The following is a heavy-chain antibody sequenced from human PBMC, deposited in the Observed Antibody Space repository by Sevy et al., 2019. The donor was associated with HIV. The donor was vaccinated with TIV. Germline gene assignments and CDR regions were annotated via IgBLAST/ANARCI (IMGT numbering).Heavy chain of an antibody. V-gene: IGHV3-48*01. CDR2: ITSSSHIT. Sequence: GGSLRLSCEVPGSSFNSYSFNWVRQAPGKGLEWISYITSSSHITYYAESVQGRFTISRDNVKKSLYLQMNSLRVEDTAIYYCVRGTGIRNLYYFDHWGQGTLVTVSS. CDR1: GSSFNSYS. J-gene: IGHJ4*02. D-gene: IGHD1-1*01. CDR3: VRGTGIRNLYYFDH.